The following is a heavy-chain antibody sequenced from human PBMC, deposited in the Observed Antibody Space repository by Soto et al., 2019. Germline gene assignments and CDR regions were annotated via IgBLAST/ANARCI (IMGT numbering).Heavy chain of an antibody. J-gene: IGHJ4*02. CDR3: ARVLRYGDLH. Sequence: SETLSLTCTVSGGSISSGDYYWSWIRQPPGKGLEWIGYIYYSGSTYYNPSLKSRVTISVDTSKNQFSLKLSSVTAADTAVYFCARVLRYGDLHCGQGTLVTVSS. CDR1: GGSISSGDYY. CDR2: IYYSGST. V-gene: IGHV4-30-4*01. D-gene: IGHD4-17*01.